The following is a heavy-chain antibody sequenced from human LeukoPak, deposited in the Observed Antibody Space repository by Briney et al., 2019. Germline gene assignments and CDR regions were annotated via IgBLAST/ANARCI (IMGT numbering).Heavy chain of an antibody. Sequence: SQTLSITCAISGYRVSGNSADWNWIRQSPSRGLEWLRRTHYRSKWYNDYAVSVKSRITINPDTSKNQFSLQLNSVTPEDTAVYYCARDHGDYVKYAFDIWGQGTMVTVSS. CDR2: THYRSKWYN. J-gene: IGHJ3*02. D-gene: IGHD4-17*01. V-gene: IGHV6-1*01. CDR1: GYRVSGNSAD. CDR3: ARDHGDYVKYAFDI.